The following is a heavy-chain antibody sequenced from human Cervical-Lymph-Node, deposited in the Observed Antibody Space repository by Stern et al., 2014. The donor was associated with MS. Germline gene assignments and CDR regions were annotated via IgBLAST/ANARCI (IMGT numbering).Heavy chain of an antibody. V-gene: IGHV4-34*01. J-gene: IGHJ6*02. Sequence: QVQLQQWGAGLLKPSETLSLTCAVSGESFSGYYWSWIRQPPGKGLEWIGEIRHSGSTNYNPSLESRATISVDTSKSQFSLRLSSVTAADTAVYYCARGKTRYYYYGLDVWGQGTTVTVSS. CDR3: ARGKTRYYYYGLDV. CDR2: IRHSGST. D-gene: IGHD4-23*01. CDR1: GESFSGYY.